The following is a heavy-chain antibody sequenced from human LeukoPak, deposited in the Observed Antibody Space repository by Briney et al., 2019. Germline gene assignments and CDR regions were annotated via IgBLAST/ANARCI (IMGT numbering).Heavy chain of an antibody. CDR2: ISYDGSNK. J-gene: IGHJ4*02. Sequence: GGSLRLSCAASGFTFSSYGMHWARQAPGKGLEWVAVISYDGSNKYYADSVKGRFTISRDNSKNTLYLQMNSLRAEDTAVYYCAAGSWYFDYWGQGTLVTVSS. D-gene: IGHD6-13*01. V-gene: IGHV3-30*03. CDR3: AAGSWYFDY. CDR1: GFTFSSYG.